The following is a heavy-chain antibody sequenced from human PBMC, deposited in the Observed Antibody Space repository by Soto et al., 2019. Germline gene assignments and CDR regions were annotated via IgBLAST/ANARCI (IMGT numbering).Heavy chain of an antibody. CDR3: AREGPARPYGVVLVPWFDP. CDR1: GFNLNDYS. CDR2: ISHSGATR. V-gene: IGHV3-11*01. J-gene: IGHJ5*02. D-gene: IGHD3-3*01. Sequence: QARLVESGGGLVMPGGSLRLSCATSGFNLNDYSVNWVRQAPGKGLEFVSYISHSGATRYYADSVRGRFTVSRDSAKTSVFLEMNSLRVEDTAIYYCAREGPARPYGVVLVPWFDPWVQGTLVTVSS.